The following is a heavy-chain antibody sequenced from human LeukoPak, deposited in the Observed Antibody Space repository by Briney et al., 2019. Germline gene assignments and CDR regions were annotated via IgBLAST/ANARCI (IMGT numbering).Heavy chain of an antibody. Sequence: SETLSLTCTVSGYSISSGYYWGWIRPPPGKGLEWIGSIYHSGSTYYNPSLKSRVTISVDTSKNQFSLKLSSVTAADTAVYYCARGVGYSYGYGTFDIWGQGTMVTVSS. V-gene: IGHV4-38-2*02. D-gene: IGHD5-18*01. J-gene: IGHJ3*02. CDR3: ARGVGYSYGYGTFDI. CDR2: IYHSGST. CDR1: GYSISSGYY.